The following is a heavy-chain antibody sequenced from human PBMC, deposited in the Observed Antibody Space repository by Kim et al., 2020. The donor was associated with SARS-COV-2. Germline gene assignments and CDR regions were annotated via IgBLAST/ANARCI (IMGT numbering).Heavy chain of an antibody. V-gene: IGHV3-48*03. Sequence: YAESVKGRFTISRDNAKNSLYLQMNSLRAEDTAVYYCARELWFGELLPDYWGQGTLVTVSS. J-gene: IGHJ4*02. CDR3: ARELWFGELLPDY. D-gene: IGHD3-10*01.